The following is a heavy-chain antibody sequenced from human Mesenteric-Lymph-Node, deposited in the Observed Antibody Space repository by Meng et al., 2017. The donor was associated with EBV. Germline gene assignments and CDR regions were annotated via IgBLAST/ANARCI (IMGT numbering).Heavy chain of an antibody. Sequence: QGRLGQTGSELKKPGASVKVSCKASGYIFSGNGIHWVRQAPGHGLEWMGWINTRTGNPTYDQGLTGRFVFSLDTSVTTAYLQITSLKAEDTAVYYCARETYDYGSGSYVPDYWGQGTLVTVSS. D-gene: IGHD3-10*01. CDR2: INTRTGNP. CDR1: GYIFSGNG. V-gene: IGHV7-4-1*02. CDR3: ARETYDYGSGSYVPDY. J-gene: IGHJ4*02.